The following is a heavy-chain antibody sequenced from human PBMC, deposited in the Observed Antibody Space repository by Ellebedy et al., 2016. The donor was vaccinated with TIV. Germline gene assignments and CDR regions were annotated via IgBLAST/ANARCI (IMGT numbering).Heavy chain of an antibody. CDR3: ARIAPTVVTFGLYYFDF. V-gene: IGHV1-69*10. J-gene: IGHJ4*02. D-gene: IGHD4-23*01. Sequence: SVKVSCKASGVTFTSFAISWVRQAPGQGLEWMGGIIPILGIPNYAQKFQGRVTITADKSTSTAYRELSSLRSEDTALYYCARIAPTVVTFGLYYFDFWGQGTLVTVSS. CDR2: IIPILGIP. CDR1: GVTFTSFA.